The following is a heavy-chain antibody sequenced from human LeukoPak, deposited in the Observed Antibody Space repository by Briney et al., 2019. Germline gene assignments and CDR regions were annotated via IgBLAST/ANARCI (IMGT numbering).Heavy chain of an antibody. CDR3: ARFRFGVRGFDP. Sequence: ASVKVSCKASGYTFTSYDINWVRQATGQGLEWMGWMNPNSGNTGYAQKFQGRVTITRNTSISTAYMELSSLRSEDTAMYYCARFRFGVRGFDPWGQGTLVTVSS. CDR1: GYTFTSYD. D-gene: IGHD2-8*01. J-gene: IGHJ5*02. CDR2: MNPNSGNT. V-gene: IGHV1-8*03.